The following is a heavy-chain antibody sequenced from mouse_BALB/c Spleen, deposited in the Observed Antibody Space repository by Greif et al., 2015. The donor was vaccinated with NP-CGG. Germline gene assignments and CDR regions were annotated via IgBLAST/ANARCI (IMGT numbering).Heavy chain of an antibody. CDR3: ARTLYDGYYEAY. J-gene: IGHJ3*01. Sequence: EVQVVESGGGLVQPGGSRKLSCAASGFTFSSFGMHWVRQAPEKGLEWVAYISSGSSTIYYADTVKGRFTISRDNPKNTLFLQMTSLRSEDTAMYYCARTLYDGYYEAYWGQGTLVTVSA. CDR1: GFTFSSFG. CDR2: ISSGSSTI. D-gene: IGHD2-3*01. V-gene: IGHV5-17*02.